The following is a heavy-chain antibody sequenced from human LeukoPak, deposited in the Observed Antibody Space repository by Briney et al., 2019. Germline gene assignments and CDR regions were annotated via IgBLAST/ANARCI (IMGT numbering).Heavy chain of an antibody. V-gene: IGHV3-30*03. Sequence: GGSLRLSCAPSGFTFSRHGVHWVRQAPGKGLEWVAIISNDGSRRYYAHSVEGRFTISRDNSKSTLYLQMDSLRAEDTAVYYCARDRAWNYFDYWGQGTLVTVSS. CDR2: ISNDGSRR. J-gene: IGHJ4*02. CDR1: GFTFSRHG. D-gene: IGHD3-3*01. CDR3: ARDRAWNYFDY.